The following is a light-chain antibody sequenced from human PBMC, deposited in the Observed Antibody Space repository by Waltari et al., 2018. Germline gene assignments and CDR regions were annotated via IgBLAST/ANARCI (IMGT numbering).Light chain of an antibody. Sequence: QSALTQPASVSGSPGQSITISCTGTSSDVGGYNHVSWYQQHPGKAPKLMIYEVSNRPSGVSNRFSGYKSGNTASLTISGLQAEDEADYYCSSFTSSSTLHVFGTGTKVTVL. CDR2: EVS. CDR1: SSDVGGYNH. J-gene: IGLJ1*01. V-gene: IGLV2-14*01. CDR3: SSFTSSSTLHV.